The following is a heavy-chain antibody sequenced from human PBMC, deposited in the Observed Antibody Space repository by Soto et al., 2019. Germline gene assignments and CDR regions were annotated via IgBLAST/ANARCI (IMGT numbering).Heavy chain of an antibody. D-gene: IGHD3-22*01. V-gene: IGHV2-5*02. J-gene: IGHJ3*02. CDR1: GFSLSTSGVG. CDR2: IYWDDDK. CDR3: AHGGGYYDSSAFDI. Sequence: KESGPTLVKPTQALTLTCTFSGFSLSTSGVGVGWIRQPPGKALEWLALIYWDDDKRYSPSLKSRLTITKDTSKNQVVLTMTNMDPVDTATYYCAHGGGYYDSSAFDIWGQGTMVTVSS.